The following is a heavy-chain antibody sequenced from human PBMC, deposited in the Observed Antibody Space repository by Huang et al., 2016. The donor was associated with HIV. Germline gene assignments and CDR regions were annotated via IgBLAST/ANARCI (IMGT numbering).Heavy chain of an antibody. CDR1: GGSFKISG. V-gene: IGHV1-69*13. D-gene: IGHD3-9*01. CDR3: ASGASYEIWTPYYSGWHYSMDV. Sequence: QVHLVQSGAEVKKPGSSVRVSCTASGGSFKISGISWVRQAPGQGLEWLGGILPMGWGANYAQKMSDRVTITARESTTTVYMDLTSLRPEDTAVYYCASGASYEIWTPYYSGWHYSMDVWGEGTTVTVSS. CDR2: ILPMGWGA. J-gene: IGHJ6*03.